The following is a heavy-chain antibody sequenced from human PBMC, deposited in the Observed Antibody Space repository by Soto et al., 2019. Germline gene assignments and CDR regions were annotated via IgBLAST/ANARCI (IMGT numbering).Heavy chain of an antibody. V-gene: IGHV3-30*18. Sequence: QVPLVESGGGVVQPGRSLRLSCAGSTFTFSSYGMHWVRQAPGKGLEWVAVILYDGSSKYYADSVKGRFSISRDNSKSTLYLQMNSLKPEDTAVYYCAKDRGALRWSEEHYYFDFWGQGTLVAVSS. CDR1: TFTFSSYG. J-gene: IGHJ4*02. D-gene: IGHD6-13*01. CDR2: ILYDGSSK. CDR3: AKDRGALRWSEEHYYFDF.